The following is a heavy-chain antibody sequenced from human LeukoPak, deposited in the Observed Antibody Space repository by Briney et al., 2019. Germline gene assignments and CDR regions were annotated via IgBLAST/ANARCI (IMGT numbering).Heavy chain of an antibody. J-gene: IGHJ4*02. CDR3: ARGDIAAAGNQEYYFDY. V-gene: IGHV1-69*05. D-gene: IGHD6-13*01. Sequence: SVKVSCKAPGGTFSSYAISWVRQAPGQGLEWMGGIIPIFGTANYAQKFQGRVTITTDESTSTAYMELSSLRSEDMAVYYCARGDIAAAGNQEYYFDYWGQGTLVTVSS. CDR1: GGTFSSYA. CDR2: IIPIFGTA.